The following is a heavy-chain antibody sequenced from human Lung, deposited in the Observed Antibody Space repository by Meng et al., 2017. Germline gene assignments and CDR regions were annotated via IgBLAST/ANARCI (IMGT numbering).Heavy chain of an antibody. V-gene: IGHV4-34*01. CDR1: GGSLSDYY. Sequence: HLQQWVAGRLKPSETRSLTCVVSGGSLSDYYWSWIRQPPGKGLEWIWEINHSGSTNYNPSLESRATISVDTSQNNLSLKLSSVTAADSAVYYCARGPTTMAHDFDYWGQGTLVTVSS. CDR3: ARGPTTMAHDFDY. J-gene: IGHJ4*02. D-gene: IGHD4-11*01. CDR2: INHSGST.